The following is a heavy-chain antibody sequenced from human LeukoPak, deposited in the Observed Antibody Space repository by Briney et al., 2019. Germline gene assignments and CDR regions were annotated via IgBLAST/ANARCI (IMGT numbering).Heavy chain of an antibody. V-gene: IGHV3-23*01. Sequence: GGSLRLSCAASGFTFSSYAMSWVRQAPGKGLEWVSAISGSGGSTYYADSVKGRFTISRDNSKNTLYLEMNSLRAEDTAVYYCAKDEWELRPRGLSDWGQGTLVTVSS. CDR1: GFTFSSYA. J-gene: IGHJ4*02. CDR2: ISGSGGST. D-gene: IGHD1-26*01. CDR3: AKDEWELRPRGLSD.